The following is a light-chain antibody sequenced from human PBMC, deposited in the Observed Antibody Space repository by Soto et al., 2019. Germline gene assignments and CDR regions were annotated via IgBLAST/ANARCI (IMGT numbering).Light chain of an antibody. CDR1: QSISSY. CDR3: QQSYSTPIT. J-gene: IGKJ5*01. Sequence: DIQMTQSPSSLSASVGDRVSITCRASQSISSYFNWYQQKPGKAPKLLIYAPSSWESGVPSRFSGSGSGTDFTLTISSLQPEDFATYYCQQSYSTPITFGQGTRLEIK. V-gene: IGKV1-39*01. CDR2: APS.